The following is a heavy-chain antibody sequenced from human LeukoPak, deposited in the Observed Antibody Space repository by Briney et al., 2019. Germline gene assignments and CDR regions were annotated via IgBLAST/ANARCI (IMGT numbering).Heavy chain of an antibody. CDR2: ISWNSGSK. J-gene: IGHJ4*02. CDR3: ATRDSSGYFNY. Sequence: GGSLRLSCAASGFTFDGYAMHWVRQAPGKGLEWVSGISWNSGSKGYADSVKGRFAISRDNAKNSLYLQMNSLRAEDTALYYCATRDSSGYFNYWGQGTLVTVSS. CDR1: GFTFDGYA. V-gene: IGHV3-9*01. D-gene: IGHD3-22*01.